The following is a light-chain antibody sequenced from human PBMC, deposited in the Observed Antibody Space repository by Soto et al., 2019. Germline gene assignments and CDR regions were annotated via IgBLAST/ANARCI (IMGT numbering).Light chain of an antibody. V-gene: IGLV2-23*01. CDR3: CSYAGSSTLGV. CDR2: EGS. J-gene: IGLJ2*01. CDR1: SSDVGSYNL. Sequence: QSALTQPASVSGSPGQSITISCTGTSSDVGSYNLVSWYQQHPGKAPKIMIYEGSKRPSGVSNRFSGSKSGNTASLTISGLQAEDEADYYCCSYAGSSTLGVFGGGTKLTVL.